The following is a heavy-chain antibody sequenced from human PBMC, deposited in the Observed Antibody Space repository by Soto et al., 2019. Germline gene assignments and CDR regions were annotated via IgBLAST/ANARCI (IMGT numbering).Heavy chain of an antibody. Sequence: SETLSLTCTVSGGSVTNSSYYWGWIRQSPGKGLEWIGSVYYRGRSYSKSSVKSRVTISVDTSKNRFSLSLNSVTASDTAVYFCVSQRTTVPTQAYFDYWGPGALVTVSS. V-gene: IGHV4-39*01. J-gene: IGHJ4*02. D-gene: IGHD4-17*01. CDR3: VSQRTTVPTQAYFDY. CDR2: VYYRGRS. CDR1: GGSVTNSSYY.